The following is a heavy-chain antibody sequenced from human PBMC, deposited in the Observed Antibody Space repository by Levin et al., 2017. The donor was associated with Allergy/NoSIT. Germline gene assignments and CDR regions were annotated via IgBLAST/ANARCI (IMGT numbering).Heavy chain of an antibody. CDR1: GFTFSSYA. Sequence: PGGSLRLSCAASGFTFSSYAMSWVRQAPGKGLEWVSAISGSGGSTYYADSVKGRFTISRDNSKNTLYLQMNSLRAEDTAVYYCAKDSFMGFSSSWSDTDFDYWGQGTLVTVSS. CDR2: ISGSGGST. J-gene: IGHJ4*02. CDR3: AKDSFMGFSSSWSDTDFDY. D-gene: IGHD6-13*01. V-gene: IGHV3-23*01.